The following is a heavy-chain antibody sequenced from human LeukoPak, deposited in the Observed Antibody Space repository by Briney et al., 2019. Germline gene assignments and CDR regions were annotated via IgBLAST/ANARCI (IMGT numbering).Heavy chain of an antibody. CDR3: AIHNDHGGPFDY. V-gene: IGHV3-11*06. CDR2: ISSSSSYT. J-gene: IGHJ4*02. D-gene: IGHD4-23*01. CDR1: GFTFSDYY. Sequence: GGSLRLSCAASGFTFSDYYMSWIRQAPGKGLEWVSYISSSSSYTNYADSVKGRFTISRDNAKNSLYLQMNSLRAEDTAVYYCAIHNDHGGPFDYWGQGTLVTVSS.